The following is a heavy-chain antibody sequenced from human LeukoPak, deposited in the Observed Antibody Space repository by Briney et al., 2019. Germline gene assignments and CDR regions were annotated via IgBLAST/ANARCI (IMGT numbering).Heavy chain of an antibody. Sequence: GGSLRLSCAASGFTFSSYSMNWVRQAPGKGLEWVSSISSSSSYIYYADSVKGRFTISRDNAKNSLYLQMNSLRAEDTAEYYCARRAKVAARGWFDPWGQGTLVTVSS. D-gene: IGHD6-6*01. V-gene: IGHV3-21*01. CDR1: GFTFSSYS. CDR2: ISSSSSYI. CDR3: ARRAKVAARGWFDP. J-gene: IGHJ5*02.